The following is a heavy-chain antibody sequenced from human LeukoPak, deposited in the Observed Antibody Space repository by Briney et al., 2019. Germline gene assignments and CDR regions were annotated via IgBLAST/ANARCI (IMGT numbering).Heavy chain of an antibody. D-gene: IGHD2-2*01. Sequence: PSETLSLTCTVSGGSISSYYWSWIRQPPGKGLEWIGYIYYSGSTNYNPSLKSRVTISVDTSKNQFSLKLSSVTAADTAVYYCARAYCSSTSCSVGAFDIWGQGTMVTAAS. CDR2: IYYSGST. V-gene: IGHV4-59*01. J-gene: IGHJ3*02. CDR1: GGSISSYY. CDR3: ARAYCSSTSCSVGAFDI.